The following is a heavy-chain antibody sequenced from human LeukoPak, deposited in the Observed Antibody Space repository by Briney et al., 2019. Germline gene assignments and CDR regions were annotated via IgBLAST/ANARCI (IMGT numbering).Heavy chain of an antibody. CDR1: GYTLTDSY. Sequence: ASVKVSCKASGYTLTDSYMHWVRRAPGQGLEWLAWINPNSGDTNYAQKFQGRVTVTRDTSISTAYMELSGLTSDDTAVYYCATEEQYRNYFDHWGQGTLVTVSA. V-gene: IGHV1-2*02. CDR3: ATEEQYRNYFDH. D-gene: IGHD5-18*01. CDR2: INPNSGDT. J-gene: IGHJ4*02.